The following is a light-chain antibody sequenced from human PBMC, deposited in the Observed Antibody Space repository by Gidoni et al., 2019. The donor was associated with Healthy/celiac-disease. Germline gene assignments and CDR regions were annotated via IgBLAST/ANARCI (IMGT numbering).Light chain of an antibody. CDR1: QSVSSSY. Sequence: RATLSCRASQSVSSSYLAWYQQKPGQAPRLLIYGASSRATGIPDRFSGSGSGTDFTLTISRLEPEDFAVYYCQQYGSSLITFGQGPRLEIK. J-gene: IGKJ5*01. V-gene: IGKV3-20*01. CDR2: GAS. CDR3: QQYGSSLIT.